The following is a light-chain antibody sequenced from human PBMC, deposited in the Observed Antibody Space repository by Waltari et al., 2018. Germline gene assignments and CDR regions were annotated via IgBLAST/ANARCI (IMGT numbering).Light chain of an antibody. Sequence: QSALTQPASVSGSPGQSITISCTGTSSDLGAYDSVSWYQQHPAKAPKLLIFDVASRPSGVSHRFAASTSGNTASLTIAGLQAEDEADYYCASSTSTSTLLFGTGTRVTVL. J-gene: IGLJ1*01. V-gene: IGLV2-14*03. CDR2: DVA. CDR1: SSDLGAYDS. CDR3: ASSTSTSTLL.